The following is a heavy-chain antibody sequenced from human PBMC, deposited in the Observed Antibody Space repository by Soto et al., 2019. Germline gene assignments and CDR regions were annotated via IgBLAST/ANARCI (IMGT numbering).Heavy chain of an antibody. CDR2: ISGSGGST. CDR3: AKDKPLAVAGTGDDAFDI. Sequence: GSLRLSCAASGFTCSSYAMSWVRQAPGKGLEWVSAISGSGGSTYYADSVKGRFTISRDNSKNTLYLQMNSLRAEDTAVYYCAKDKPLAVAGTGDDAFDIWGQGTMVTVSS. CDR1: GFTCSSYA. V-gene: IGHV3-23*01. D-gene: IGHD6-19*01. J-gene: IGHJ3*02.